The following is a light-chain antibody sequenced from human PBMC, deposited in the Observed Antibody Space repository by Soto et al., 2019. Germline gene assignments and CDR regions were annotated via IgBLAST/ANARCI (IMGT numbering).Light chain of an antibody. CDR1: QSVSRY. V-gene: IGKV3-11*01. J-gene: IGKJ1*01. CDR2: DAS. Sequence: EVVLTQSPATLSLSPGERATLSCRASQSVSRYLAWYQQKLGQPPRLLIYDASNRATGIPARFSGSGSVTDFTLTISSLEPEDFAVYYCQQRSNWPRTFGQGTKVEIK. CDR3: QQRSNWPRT.